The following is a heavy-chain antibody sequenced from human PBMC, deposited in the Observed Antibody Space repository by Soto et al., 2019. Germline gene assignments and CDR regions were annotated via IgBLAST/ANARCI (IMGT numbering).Heavy chain of an antibody. CDR2: ISYDGSNK. V-gene: IGHV3-30*18. CDR1: GFTFSSYG. CDR3: AKDNGSGCDWLRVGDASDI. J-gene: IGHJ3*02. Sequence: QVQLVESGGGVVQPGRSLRLSCAASGFTFSSYGMHWVRQAPGKGLEWVAVISYDGSNKYYADSVKGRLTISRDNSKNTLYLQINSLRGDDTAVYYCAKDNGSGCDWLRVGDASDIWGQGTMVTVSS. D-gene: IGHD5-12*01.